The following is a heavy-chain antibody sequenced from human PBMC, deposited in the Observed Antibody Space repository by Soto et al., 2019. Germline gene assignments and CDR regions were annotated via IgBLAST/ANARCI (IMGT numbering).Heavy chain of an antibody. J-gene: IGHJ4*02. V-gene: IGHV4-34*01. D-gene: IGHD4-4*01. CDR1: GGSFSGYY. Sequence: QVQLQQWGAGLLKPSETLSLTCAVYGGSFSGYYWSWIRQPPGKGLEWIGEINHSGSTNSNPSLKGRVPISVDTSKNRFSLKLSSVTAADQAVYYCARVWYSNRNGHSCYFEYWCQETLVTVSS. CDR3: ARVWYSNRNGHSCYFEY. CDR2: INHSGST.